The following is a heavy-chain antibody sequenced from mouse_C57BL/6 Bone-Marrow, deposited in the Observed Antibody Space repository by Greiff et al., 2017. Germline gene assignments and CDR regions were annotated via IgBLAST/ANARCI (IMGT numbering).Heavy chain of an antibody. CDR1: GYTFTEYT. CDR3: ARHYYYGSSYPAWFAY. Sequence: QVQLQQSGAELVKPGASVKLSCKASGYTFTEYTIHWVKQRSGQGLEWIGWFYPGSGSIKYNEKFKDKATLTADKSSSTVYMELSRLTSEGSAVYFGARHYYYGSSYPAWFAYWGQGTLVTVSA. J-gene: IGHJ3*01. V-gene: IGHV1-62-2*01. CDR2: FYPGSGSI. D-gene: IGHD1-1*01.